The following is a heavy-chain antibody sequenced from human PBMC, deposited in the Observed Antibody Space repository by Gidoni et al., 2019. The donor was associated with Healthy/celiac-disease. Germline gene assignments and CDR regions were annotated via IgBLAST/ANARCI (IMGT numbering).Heavy chain of an antibody. V-gene: IGHV2-5*02. CDR1: GFSLSISGVG. Sequence: QITLKESGPTLVKPTQTLTLTCTFSGFSLSISGVGVGWIRQPPGKALEWLALIYWDDDKRYSPSLKSRLTITKDTSKNQVVLTMTNMDPEDTATYYCAHWAFGSAAPTGTPGDAFDTWGQGTMVIVSS. CDR3: AHWAFGSAAPTGTPGDAFDT. CDR2: IYWDDDK. D-gene: IGHD1-1*01. J-gene: IGHJ3*02.